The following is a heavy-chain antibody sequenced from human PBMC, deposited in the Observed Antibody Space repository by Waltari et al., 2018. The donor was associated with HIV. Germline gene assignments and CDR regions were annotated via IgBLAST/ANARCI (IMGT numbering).Heavy chain of an antibody. CDR1: GYTFPSYS. V-gene: IGHV1-46*01. Sequence: QVRLVQSAAEVKEPGASVNISCTASGYTFPSYSMHWVRQAPGQGMEWMGRSNPSGETTIYAQKFQGRVTMTRDTSTSTRYLDLTTLGSDDTAMYFCARAPGGGRQFDYWGQGTLVMVSS. J-gene: IGHJ4*01. CDR2: SNPSGETT. D-gene: IGHD2-15*01. CDR3: ARAPGGGRQFDY.